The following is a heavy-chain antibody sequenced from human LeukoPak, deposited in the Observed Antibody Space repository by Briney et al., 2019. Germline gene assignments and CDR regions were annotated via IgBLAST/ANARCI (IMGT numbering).Heavy chain of an antibody. D-gene: IGHD4-17*01. CDR3: ARDQATVSTPWVDY. CDR1: GYTFTNYY. V-gene: IGHV1-2*02. Sequence: GASVKVSCKASGYTFTNYYMHWVRQAPGQGLEWMGWINPNSGGTNSAQMFQGRVTMTRDTSISTAYMELSSLRSDDTAVYYCARDQATVSTPWVDYWGQGTLVTVSS. J-gene: IGHJ4*02. CDR2: INPNSGGT.